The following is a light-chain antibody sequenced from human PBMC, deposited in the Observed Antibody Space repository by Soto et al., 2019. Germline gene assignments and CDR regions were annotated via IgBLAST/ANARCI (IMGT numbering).Light chain of an antibody. Sequence: EIVLTQSPGTLSLSPGKRATLSCRASQSVSSYLAWYQQKPGQAPRLFIYGASSRATGIPDRFSGSGSGTDFTLTISTLEPEDFAVYYCQLYGSPWTFGQGTKVEIK. CDR3: QLYGSPWT. J-gene: IGKJ1*01. CDR2: GAS. V-gene: IGKV3-20*01. CDR1: QSVSSY.